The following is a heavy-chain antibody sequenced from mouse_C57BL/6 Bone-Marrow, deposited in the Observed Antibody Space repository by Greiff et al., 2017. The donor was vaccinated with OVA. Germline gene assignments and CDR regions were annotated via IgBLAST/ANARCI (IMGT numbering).Heavy chain of an antibody. CDR2: IYPGSGST. V-gene: IGHV1-55*01. J-gene: IGHJ1*03. Sequence: QVQLQQPGAELVKPGASVKMSCKASGYTFTSYWITWVKQRPGQGLEWIGDIYPGSGSTNYNEKFKSKATLTVATSSSTAYMQLSSLTSEDSAVYYCALYYYGSSHWYCDVWGTGTTVTVSS. CDR3: ALYYYGSSHWYCDV. CDR1: GYTFTSYW. D-gene: IGHD1-1*01.